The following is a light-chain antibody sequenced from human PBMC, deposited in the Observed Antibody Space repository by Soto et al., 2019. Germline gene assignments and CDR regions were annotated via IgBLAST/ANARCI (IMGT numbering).Light chain of an antibody. CDR3: QQYNNWYT. CDR2: GAS. J-gene: IGKJ2*01. CDR1: QSVSSN. Sequence: EIVMTQSPATLSVSPGETATLSCRASQSVSSNLAWYQQKPGQAPTLLIYGASTRATGIPARFSGSGSGTEFTLTISSLQSEDFAVYYCQQYNNWYTFGQGTKLEIK. V-gene: IGKV3-15*01.